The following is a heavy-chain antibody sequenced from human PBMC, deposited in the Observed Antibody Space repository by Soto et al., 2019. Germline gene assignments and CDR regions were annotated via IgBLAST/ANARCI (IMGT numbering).Heavy chain of an antibody. V-gene: IGHV4-4*07. D-gene: IGHD2-8*01. CDR2: IYNSGNT. J-gene: IGHJ6*02. Sequence: SETLSLTCTVSGVSVSSYYWSWSRQPAGKGLDWIGRIYNSGNTDYNPSIKSRVTMLLDTSKNQLSLRLSSVTAADTAVYYCARDGVGPHGMDVWGQGTTVTVSS. CDR1: GVSVSSYY. CDR3: ARDGVGPHGMDV.